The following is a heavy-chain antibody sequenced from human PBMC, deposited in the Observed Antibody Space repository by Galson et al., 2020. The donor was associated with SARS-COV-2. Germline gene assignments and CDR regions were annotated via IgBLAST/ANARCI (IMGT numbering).Heavy chain of an antibody. D-gene: IGHD7-27*01. CDR3: ARGQKFWAPDY. CDR2: MNPNSGNT. Sequence: GESLKISCKASGYTFTSYEINWVRQATGQGLEWLGWMNPNSGNTGYAQKFQGRVTMTRSNSISTAYMELSSLTFEDTAVYYCARGQKFWAPDYWGQGTLVTVSS. J-gene: IGHJ4*02. V-gene: IGHV1-8*02. CDR1: GYTFTSYE.